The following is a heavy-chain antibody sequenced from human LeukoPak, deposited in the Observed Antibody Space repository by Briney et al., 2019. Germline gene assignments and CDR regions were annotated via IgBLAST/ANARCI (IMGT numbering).Heavy chain of an antibody. CDR1: GLSSNTYG. CDR3: AKDRYPTAVTSNGMDV. CDR2: ISYHGRNT. Sequence: GGSLRLSCVAFGLSSNTYGMQWVRQAPGKGLEWVAMISYHGRNTYYADSVRGRFTISRDNSNNTLYLQIDSLRVEDTAIYYCAKDRYPTAVTSNGMDVWGQGTTVTVSS. J-gene: IGHJ6*02. V-gene: IGHV3-30*18. D-gene: IGHD4-17*01.